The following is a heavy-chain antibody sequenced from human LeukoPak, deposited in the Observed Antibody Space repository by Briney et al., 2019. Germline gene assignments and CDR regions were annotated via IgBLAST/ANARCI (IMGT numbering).Heavy chain of an antibody. D-gene: IGHD6-6*01. J-gene: IGHJ6*02. Sequence: GRSLRLSCAASGFTFSSYAMHWVRQAPGKGLEWVAVISYDGSNKYYADSVKGRFTISRDNSKNTLHLQMNSLRAEDTAVYYCARAQRSSSSNYYYGMDVWGQGTTVTVSS. V-gene: IGHV3-30-3*01. CDR3: ARAQRSSSSNYYYGMDV. CDR2: ISYDGSNK. CDR1: GFTFSSYA.